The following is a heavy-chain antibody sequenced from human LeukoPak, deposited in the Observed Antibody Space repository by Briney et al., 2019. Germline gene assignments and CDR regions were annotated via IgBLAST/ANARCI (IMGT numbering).Heavy chain of an antibody. D-gene: IGHD6-13*01. CDR2: IIPIFGTA. J-gene: IGHJ6*04. Sequence: SVKVSCKASGGTFSSYAISWVRQAPGQGLEWMGGIIPIFGTANYAQKFQGRVTITADKSTRTAYMELSSLGSEDTAVYYCARVVAAAAALEVGMDVWGKGTTLSVSS. V-gene: IGHV1-69*06. CDR3: ARVVAAAAALEVGMDV. CDR1: GGTFSSYA.